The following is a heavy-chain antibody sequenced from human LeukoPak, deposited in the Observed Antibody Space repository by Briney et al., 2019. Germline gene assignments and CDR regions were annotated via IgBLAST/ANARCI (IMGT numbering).Heavy chain of an antibody. CDR2: MNPNSGNT. CDR1: GYTFTSYD. V-gene: IGHV1-8*01. Sequence: ASVNVSCKASGYTFTSYDINWVRQATAQGLEWMGWMNPNSGNTGYAQKSQGRVTMTRNTSISTAYMELSSLRSEDTAVYYCARTSGSYYYFDYWGQGTLVTVSS. CDR3: ARTSGSYYYFDY. D-gene: IGHD1-26*01. J-gene: IGHJ4*02.